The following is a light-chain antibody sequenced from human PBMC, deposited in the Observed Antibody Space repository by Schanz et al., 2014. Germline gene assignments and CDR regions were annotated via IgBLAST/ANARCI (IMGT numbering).Light chain of an antibody. CDR3: AAWSDSLQSWV. J-gene: IGLJ3*02. V-gene: IGLV1-44*01. CDR1: SSNIGST. CDR2: NSD. Sequence: QSVLTQPPSASGTPGQRVTISCSGSSSNIGSTVNWYQQLPGTAPKLLIHNSDQRPSGVPDRFSASKSGTSASLAISGLQSQDEADYYCAAWSDSLQSWVFGGGTKLTVL.